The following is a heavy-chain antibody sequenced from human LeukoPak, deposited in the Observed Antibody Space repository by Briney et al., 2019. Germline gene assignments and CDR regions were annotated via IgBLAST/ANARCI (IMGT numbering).Heavy chain of an antibody. V-gene: IGHV5-51*01. D-gene: IGHD3-10*01. CDR2: IYPGDSDT. CDR1: GYSFTSYW. Sequence: GESLKISCKGSGYSFTSYWIGWVRQMPGKGLEWMGIIYPGDSDTRYSPSFQGQVTISADKSISTAYLQWSSLKASDTAMYYCARHDMPNEDYYGSGSYVSWGQGTLVTVSS. CDR3: ARHDMPNEDYYGSGSYVS. J-gene: IGHJ5*02.